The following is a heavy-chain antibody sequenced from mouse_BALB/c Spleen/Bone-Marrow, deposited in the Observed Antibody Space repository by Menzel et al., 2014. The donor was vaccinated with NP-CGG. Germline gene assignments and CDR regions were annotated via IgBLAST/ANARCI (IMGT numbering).Heavy chain of an antibody. Sequence: EVKLVESGGGLVQPKGSLKLSCAASGFTFNTYAMNWVRQAPGKGLEWVARIRSKSNNYATYYADSVKDRFTISRDDPQSMLYLQMNNLKTEDTAMYYCVRPIHYYGYDAWFAYWGQGTLVTVSA. V-gene: IGHV10-1*02. CDR2: IRSKSNNYAT. CDR1: GFTFNTYA. D-gene: IGHD1-2*01. J-gene: IGHJ3*01. CDR3: VRPIHYYGYDAWFAY.